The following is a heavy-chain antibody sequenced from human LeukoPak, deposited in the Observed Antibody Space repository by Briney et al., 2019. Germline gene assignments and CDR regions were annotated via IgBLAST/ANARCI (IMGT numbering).Heavy chain of an antibody. D-gene: IGHD3-3*01. J-gene: IGHJ2*01. V-gene: IGHV4-39*07. CDR1: GASMSNYY. Sequence: SETLSLTCNVSGASMSNYYWVWIRQPPGKGLEWIGSIYHSGTTYSGSTYYNPSLKSRVTISVDKSKNQFSLKLSSVTAADTAVYYCAREHYDDSGGWYFDLWGRGTLVTVSS. CDR3: AREHYDDSGGWYFDL. CDR2: IYHSGTTYSGST.